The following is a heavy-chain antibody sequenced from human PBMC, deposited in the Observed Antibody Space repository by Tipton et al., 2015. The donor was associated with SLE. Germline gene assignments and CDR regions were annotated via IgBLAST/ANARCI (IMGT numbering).Heavy chain of an antibody. D-gene: IGHD6-19*01. CDR1: GGSISSGNYY. CDR3: ATIAVAGSDY. Sequence: TLSLTCTVSGGSISSGNYYWSWIRQPAGKGLEWIGHIYISGSTTYNPSLKSRVTISVDTSKNQLSLKLSSVTAADTAVYYCATIAVAGSDYWGQGTLVTVSS. V-gene: IGHV4-61*09. CDR2: IYISGST. J-gene: IGHJ4*02.